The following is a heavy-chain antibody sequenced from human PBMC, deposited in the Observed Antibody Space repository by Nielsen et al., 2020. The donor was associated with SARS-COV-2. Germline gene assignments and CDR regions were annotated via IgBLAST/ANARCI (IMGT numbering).Heavy chain of an antibody. CDR2: ISYDGSNK. J-gene: IGHJ6*02. D-gene: IGHD6-13*01. Sequence: VRQAPGKGLEWVAVISYDGSNKYYADSVKGRFTISRDNSKNTLYLQMNSLRAEDTAVYYCASLENIAAAGQSYYYYYGMDVWGQGTTVTVSS. V-gene: IGHV3-30*04. CDR3: ASLENIAAAGQSYYYYYGMDV.